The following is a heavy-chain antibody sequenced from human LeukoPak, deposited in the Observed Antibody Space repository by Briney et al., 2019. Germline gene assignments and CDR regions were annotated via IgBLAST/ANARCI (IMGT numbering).Heavy chain of an antibody. CDR3: ARVLGSRVDP. CDR2: ISAYNGNT. Sequence: ASVKVSCKASGYTFTSYGISWVRQAPGQGLEWMGWISAYNGNTNYAQKFQGRVTMTRDTSISTAYMEVTRLTSDDTAIYYCARVLGSRVDPWGQGTLVTVSS. V-gene: IGHV1-18*01. CDR1: GYTFTSYG. J-gene: IGHJ5*02.